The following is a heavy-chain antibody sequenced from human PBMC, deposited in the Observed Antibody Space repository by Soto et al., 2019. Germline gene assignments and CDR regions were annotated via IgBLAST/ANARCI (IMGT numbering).Heavy chain of an antibody. CDR2: IYYSGST. V-gene: IGHV4-31*03. CDR1: GGSISSGGYY. J-gene: IGHJ6*03. CDR3: AREASLYYYYYMDV. D-gene: IGHD6-6*01. Sequence: QVQLQESGPGLVKPSQTLSLTCTVSGGSISSGGYYWGWIRQHPGKGLEWIGYIYYSGSTYYNPSIKRRVTISVDTSKNQFSLKLSSVTAADTAVYYCAREASLYYYYYMDVWGKGTTVTVSS.